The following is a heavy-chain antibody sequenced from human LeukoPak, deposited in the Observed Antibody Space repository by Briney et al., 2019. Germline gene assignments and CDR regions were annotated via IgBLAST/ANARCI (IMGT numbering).Heavy chain of an antibody. J-gene: IGHJ4*02. D-gene: IGHD4-11*01. V-gene: IGHV3-30*04. CDR1: GFTFSSYA. Sequence: GGSLRLSCAASGFTFSSYAMHWVRQAPGKGLEWVAVISYDGSNKYYADSVKGRFTISRDNSKNTLYLQMNSLRAEDTAVYYCARTTTVFDYWGQGTLITVSS. CDR3: ARTTTVFDY. CDR2: ISYDGSNK.